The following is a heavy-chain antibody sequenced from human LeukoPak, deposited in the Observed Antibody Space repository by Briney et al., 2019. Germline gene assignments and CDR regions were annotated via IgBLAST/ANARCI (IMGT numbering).Heavy chain of an antibody. CDR1: GFTFSSYW. CDR2: IKQDGSEK. Sequence: HPGGSLRLSCAASGFTFSSYWMSWVRQAPGKGLEWVANIKQDGSEKYYVDSVKGRFTIARGNAKNSLYLQMNSLRAEDTAVYYCARNIESIAAAGRRYFQHWGQGTLVTVSS. CDR3: ARNIESIAAAGRRYFQH. D-gene: IGHD6-13*01. J-gene: IGHJ1*01. V-gene: IGHV3-7*01.